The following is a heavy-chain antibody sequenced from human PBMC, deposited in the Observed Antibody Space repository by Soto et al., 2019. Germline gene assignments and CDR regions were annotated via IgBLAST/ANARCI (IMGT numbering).Heavy chain of an antibody. CDR1: GCSISSGDHV. D-gene: IGHD6-13*01. J-gene: IGHJ4*02. CDR3: ARWLSYGVAGAGTLFEF. CDR2: VHYSGRT. Sequence: QVQLQESCPGLVKTSQTLSLTCTVSGCSISSGDHVWSWLRQPPGKGLEWIGRVHYSGRTSYSPSLRSRVTLSVDTHKSQFSLNLSSVTPAATAVYYCARWLSYGVAGAGTLFEFWGPGTLVIVS. V-gene: IGHV4-30-4*01.